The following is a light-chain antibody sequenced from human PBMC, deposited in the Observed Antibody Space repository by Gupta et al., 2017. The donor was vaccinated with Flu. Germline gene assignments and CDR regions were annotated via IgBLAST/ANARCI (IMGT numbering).Light chain of an antibody. Sequence: ATLSVSPGERATLSCRASQSVRSNLAWYQQKPGQAPRLLIYGASTRDTGIPARFSGSGSGTEFTLTISSLQSEEFAVYYCQQYNNWPPYTFGQGTKVEIK. V-gene: IGKV3-15*01. CDR1: QSVRSN. CDR3: QQYNNWPPYT. CDR2: GAS. J-gene: IGKJ2*01.